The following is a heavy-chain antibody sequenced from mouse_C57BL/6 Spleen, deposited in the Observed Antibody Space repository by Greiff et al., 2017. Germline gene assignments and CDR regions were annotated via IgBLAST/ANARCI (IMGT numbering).Heavy chain of an antibody. Sequence: VQLQQSGAELVRPGASVTLSCKASGYTFTDYEMHWVKQTPVHGLEWIGAIDPETGGTAYTQKFKGKAILTADKSSSTAYMELRSLTSEDSAVYYCTRRGYSNPGAWFAYWGQGTLVTVSA. CDR1: GYTFTDYE. V-gene: IGHV1-15*01. CDR2: IDPETGGT. CDR3: TRRGYSNPGAWFAY. J-gene: IGHJ3*01. D-gene: IGHD2-5*01.